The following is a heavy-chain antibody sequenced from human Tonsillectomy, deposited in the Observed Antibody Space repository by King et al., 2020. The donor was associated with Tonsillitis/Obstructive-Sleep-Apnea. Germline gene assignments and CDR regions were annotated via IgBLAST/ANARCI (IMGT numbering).Heavy chain of an antibody. D-gene: IGHD3-22*01. Sequence: QLQESGPGLVKPSQTLSLTCTVSGGSISSGGYYWSWIRQHPGKGLEWIGYIYYSGSTYYNPSLKSRVTISVDTSKNQFSLKLSSVTAADTAVYYCATEADSNCYDSSGYSHDAFDIWGQGTMVTVSS. CDR3: ATEADSNCYDSSGYSHDAFDI. V-gene: IGHV4-31*03. CDR1: GGSISSGGYY. J-gene: IGHJ3*02. CDR2: IYYSGST.